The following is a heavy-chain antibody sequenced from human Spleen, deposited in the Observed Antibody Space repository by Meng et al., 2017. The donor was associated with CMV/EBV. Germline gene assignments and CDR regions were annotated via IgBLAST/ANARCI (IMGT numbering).Heavy chain of an antibody. CDR3: ARSSGSYYPLPLDY. V-gene: IGHV1-69*05. Sequence: SGGTFSSYAISCVRQAPGQGLEWMGGIIPIFGTANYAQKFQDRVTITTDESTSTAYMELSSLRSEDTAVYYCARSSGSYYPLPLDYWGQGTLVTVSS. D-gene: IGHD1-26*01. J-gene: IGHJ4*02. CDR2: IIPIFGTA. CDR1: GGTFSSYA.